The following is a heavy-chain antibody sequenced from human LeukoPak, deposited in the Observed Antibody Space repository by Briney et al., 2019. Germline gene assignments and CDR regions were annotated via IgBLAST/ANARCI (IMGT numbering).Heavy chain of an antibody. J-gene: IGHJ4*02. V-gene: IGHV4-39*01. Sequence: ASETLSLTCTVSGGSISSSSYYWDWIRQPPGKGLEWIGSIYYSGSTYYNPSLKSRVTISVDTSKSQFSLKLSSVTAADTGVYYCGRRETTVTSYFDYWGQGTLVTVS. CDR3: GRRETTVTSYFDY. D-gene: IGHD4-17*01. CDR2: IYYSGST. CDR1: GGSISSSSYY.